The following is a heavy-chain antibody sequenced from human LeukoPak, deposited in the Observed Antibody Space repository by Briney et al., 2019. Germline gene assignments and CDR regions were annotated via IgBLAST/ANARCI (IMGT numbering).Heavy chain of an antibody. CDR3: ARLPYYTNWFDP. CDR1: GGSISSGDYY. D-gene: IGHD3-10*01. Sequence: SQTLSLTCTVSGGSISSGDYYWSWIRQPPGKGLEWIGYIYYSGSTYYNPSLKSRVTISVDTSKNQFSLKLSSVTAADTAVYYCARLPYYTNWFDPWGQGTLVTVPS. J-gene: IGHJ5*02. V-gene: IGHV4-30-4*08. CDR2: IYYSGST.